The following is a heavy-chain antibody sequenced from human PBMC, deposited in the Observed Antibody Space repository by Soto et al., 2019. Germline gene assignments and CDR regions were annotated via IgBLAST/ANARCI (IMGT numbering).Heavy chain of an antibody. D-gene: IGHD3-16*01. J-gene: IGHJ4*02. CDR2: IYYTGNT. V-gene: IGHV4-61*01. CDR3: AREKTGDLTFFDS. CDR1: GGSVSSGSYF. Sequence: KASETLSLTXTVSGGSVSSGSYFWSWIRQPPGKGLEWLGYIYYTGNTNYNPSLKSRLTISVDSSKNQFSLKLSSVTAADTAVYYCAREKTGDLTFFDSWGQGTLVTVSS.